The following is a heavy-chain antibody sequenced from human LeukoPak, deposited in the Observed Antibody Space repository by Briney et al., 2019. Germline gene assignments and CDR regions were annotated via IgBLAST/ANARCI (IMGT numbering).Heavy chain of an antibody. CDR3: ARKGVYCSSTSCQIPYGMDV. D-gene: IGHD2-2*01. Sequence: GRSLRLSCAASGFTFDDYAMHWVRQAPGKGLEWVSGISWNSGSIGYADSVKGRFTISRDNAKNSLYLQMNSLRAEDTAVYYCARKGVYCSSTSCQIPYGMDVWGQGTTVTVSS. CDR2: ISWNSGSI. J-gene: IGHJ6*02. CDR1: GFTFDDYA. V-gene: IGHV3-9*01.